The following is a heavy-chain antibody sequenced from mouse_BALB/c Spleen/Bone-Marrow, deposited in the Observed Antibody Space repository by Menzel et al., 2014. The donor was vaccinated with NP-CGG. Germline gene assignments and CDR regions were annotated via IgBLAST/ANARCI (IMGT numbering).Heavy chain of an antibody. CDR3: VRSRLRDWFFDV. D-gene: IGHD1-2*01. Sequence: VQLQQAGVELVKPWASAKLPFKAPGNTFTSFDINWVRQRPEQGLEWIGWIFPGDSTTKYNEKFKGKATLSTDKSSSTVHMQISRLKSEDSAIYYCVRSRLRDWFFDVWGPGTTVTISS. CDR1: GNTFTSFD. J-gene: IGHJ1*01. V-gene: IGHV1S56*01. CDR2: IFPGDSTT.